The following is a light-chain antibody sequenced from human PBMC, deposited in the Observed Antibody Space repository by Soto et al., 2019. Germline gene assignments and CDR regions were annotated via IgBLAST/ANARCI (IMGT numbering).Light chain of an antibody. Sequence: SVLTQPASVSGSPGQSITISCTGTSSDVGSYNLVSWYQQHPGKAPKLMIYEVSKRPSGVSNRFSGSKSGNTASLTISGLQAEDEADYYCCSYAGSSTLRVFGTGTKVTVL. CDR3: CSYAGSSTLRV. J-gene: IGLJ1*01. CDR1: SSDVGSYNL. V-gene: IGLV2-23*02. CDR2: EVS.